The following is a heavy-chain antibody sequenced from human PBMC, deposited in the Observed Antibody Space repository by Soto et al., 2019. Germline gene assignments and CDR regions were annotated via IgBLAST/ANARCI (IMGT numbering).Heavy chain of an antibody. J-gene: IGHJ5*02. Sequence: QVQLVQSGAEVKKPGASVKVSCKASGYIFTNYDINWVRQATGQGLEYLGWINPNSVNTGYVQKFQGRVTMTRNTSINTAYKELNSLGSEDTAGYYCEGAVKYGESSRWCDPWGQGTLGTLCS. CDR2: INPNSVNT. CDR1: GYIFTNYD. V-gene: IGHV1-8*01. CDR3: EGAVKYGESSRWCDP. D-gene: IGHD4-17*01.